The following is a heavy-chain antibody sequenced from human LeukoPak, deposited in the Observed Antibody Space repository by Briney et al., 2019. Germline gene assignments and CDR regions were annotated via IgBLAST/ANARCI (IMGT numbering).Heavy chain of an antibody. V-gene: IGHV1-46*01. J-gene: IGHJ4*02. D-gene: IGHD6-13*01. CDR2: INPSGGST. CDR3: ARWSIAAAEDDY. Sequence: ASVKASCKASGYTFTSYYMHWVRQAPGQGLEWMGIINPSGGSTSYAQKFQGRVTMTRDTSTSTVYMELSSLRSEDTAVYYCARWSIAAAEDDYWGQGTLVTVSS. CDR1: GYTFTSYY.